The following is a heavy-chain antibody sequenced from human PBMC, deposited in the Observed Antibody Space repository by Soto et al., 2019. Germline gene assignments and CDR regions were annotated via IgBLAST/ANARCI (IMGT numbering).Heavy chain of an antibody. D-gene: IGHD3-3*01. CDR1: GYTFTIYG. J-gene: IGHJ5*02. Sequence: ASVKVSCTASGYTFTIYGISWVRQAPGQGLEWMGWISAYNGNTNYAQKLQGRVTMTTDTSTSTAYMELRSLRSDDTAVYYCARDWAPNYDFWSGYSNWFDPWGQGTLVTVSS. CDR2: ISAYNGNT. CDR3: ARDWAPNYDFWSGYSNWFDP. V-gene: IGHV1-18*01.